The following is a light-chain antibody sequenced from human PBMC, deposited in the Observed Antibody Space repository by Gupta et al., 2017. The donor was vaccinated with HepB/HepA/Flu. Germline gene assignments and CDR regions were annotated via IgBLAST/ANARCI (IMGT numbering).Light chain of an antibody. CDR2: DVS. Sequence: EIVLTQSPAALYLSPGERATLPCRASQNIRSSLAWYQHKSGRAPRLLIYDVSNRATGIPVRFAGSGSGTDFTLTISSLEPEDVAVYYCQQRSNWPRTFGQGTKVEI. J-gene: IGKJ1*01. V-gene: IGKV3-11*01. CDR1: QNIRSS. CDR3: QQRSNWPRT.